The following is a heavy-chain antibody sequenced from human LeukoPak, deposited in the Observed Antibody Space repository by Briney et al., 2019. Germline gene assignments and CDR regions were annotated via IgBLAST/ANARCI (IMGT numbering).Heavy chain of an antibody. Sequence: SQTLSLTCTVSGYSISDGGYFWSWVRQHPGKGLEWIGYMYYRGATYYNPSLKGRVSISVDASKNLLSLNLSSVTGADTALYYCARAHDSSGYNIFDFWGQGTLVTVSS. V-gene: IGHV4-31*03. CDR2: MYYRGAT. J-gene: IGHJ4*02. CDR1: GYSISDGGYF. CDR3: ARAHDSSGYNIFDF. D-gene: IGHD3-22*01.